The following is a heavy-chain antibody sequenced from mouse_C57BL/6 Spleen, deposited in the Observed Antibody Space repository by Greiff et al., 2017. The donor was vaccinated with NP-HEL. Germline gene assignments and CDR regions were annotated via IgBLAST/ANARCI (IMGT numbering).Heavy chain of an antibody. CDR2: INPSNGGI. Sequence: VQLQQSGTELVKPGASVKLSCKASGYTFTSYWMHWVKQRPGQGLEWIGNINPSNGGINYNEKFKSKATLTVDKSSRTAYMQLSSLTSEDSAVYYCARNGYYGDYAMAYWGQGTSVTVSS. CDR1: GYTFTSYW. D-gene: IGHD2-3*01. CDR3: ARNGYYGDYAMAY. V-gene: IGHV1-53*01. J-gene: IGHJ4*01.